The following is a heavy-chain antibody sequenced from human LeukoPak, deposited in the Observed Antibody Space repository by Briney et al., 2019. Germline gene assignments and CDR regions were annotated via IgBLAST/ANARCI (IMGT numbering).Heavy chain of an antibody. CDR3: AKGDTVTSNFDY. CDR2: ITGNGGTT. V-gene: IGHV3-23*01. CDR1: GFTFATYT. Sequence: GGPLRLSCAASGFTFATYTMNWVRQAPGRGLEWVSAITGNGGTTYHADSVKGRFTISRDNSKNTLYLQMNSLRVEDTAVYYCAKGDTVTSNFDYWGQGTLVTVSS. D-gene: IGHD4-17*01. J-gene: IGHJ4*02.